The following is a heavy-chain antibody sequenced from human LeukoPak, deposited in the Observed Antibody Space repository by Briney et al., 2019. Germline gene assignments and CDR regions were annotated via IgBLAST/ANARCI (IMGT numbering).Heavy chain of an antibody. V-gene: IGHV3-30-3*01. CDR1: GLTFSSYA. J-gene: IGHJ6*02. Sequence: GRSLRLSCAASGLTFSSYAMHWVRQAPGKGLEWVAVISYDGSNKYYADSVKGRFTISRDNSKNTLYLQMNSLRAEDTAVYYCARDQRTIVVVPAAMAGPPYYGMDVWGQGTTVTVSS. CDR2: ISYDGSNK. D-gene: IGHD2-2*01. CDR3: ARDQRTIVVVPAAMAGPPYYGMDV.